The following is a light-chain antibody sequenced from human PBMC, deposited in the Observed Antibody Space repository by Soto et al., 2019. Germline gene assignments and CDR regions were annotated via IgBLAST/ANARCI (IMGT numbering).Light chain of an antibody. CDR2: AAS. CDR3: QHLNAYPIT. J-gene: IGKJ5*01. V-gene: IGKV1-9*01. Sequence: DIQLTQSPSFLSASVGDRVIITCRASQAISNYLAWYQQKPGKDPKLLIYAASTLQGGVPSRFSGSGSETEFTLTINSLQPEDFATYYCQHLNAYPITFGQGTRLE. CDR1: QAISNY.